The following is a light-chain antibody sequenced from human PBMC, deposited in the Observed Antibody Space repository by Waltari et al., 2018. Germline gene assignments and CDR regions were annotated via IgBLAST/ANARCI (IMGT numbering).Light chain of an antibody. Sequence: SYELTQPPSVSVSPGQTASITCSGDNLGDKYACWYQQKPGQSPVLVIYQDSKRPSGIPERFSGSNSGNTATLTIGGTQAMDEADYYCQAWDSSTASYVFGTGTKVTVL. J-gene: IGLJ1*01. V-gene: IGLV3-1*01. CDR1: NLGDKY. CDR3: QAWDSSTASYV. CDR2: QDS.